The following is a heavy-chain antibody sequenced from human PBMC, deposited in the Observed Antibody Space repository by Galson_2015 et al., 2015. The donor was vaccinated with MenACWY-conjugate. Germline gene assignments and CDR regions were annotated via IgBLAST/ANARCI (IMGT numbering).Heavy chain of an antibody. CDR1: GGSITSHY. J-gene: IGHJ3*02. CDR2: VHHTGST. Sequence: LTCTVSGGSITSHYWNWLRQPPEKGLEWIGYVHHTGSTSYKPSLMSRVTMSVDTSNSHFSLKLSSVTAADTAVYYCARWEASLNAFDIWGRGTMVTVSS. D-gene: IGHD1-26*01. CDR3: ARWEASLNAFDI. V-gene: IGHV4-59*11.